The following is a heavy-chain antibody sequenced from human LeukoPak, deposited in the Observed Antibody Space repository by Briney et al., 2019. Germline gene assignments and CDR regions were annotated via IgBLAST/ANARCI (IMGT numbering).Heavy chain of an antibody. V-gene: IGHV3-33*01. Sequence: PGGSLRLSCAASGFTFSSYGMHWVRQAPGKGLEWVAVIWYDGSNKYYADSVKGRFTISRDNSKNTPYLQMNSLRAEDTAVYYCARSWLLGYCSGGSCSGDAFDIWGQGIMVTVSS. J-gene: IGHJ3*02. CDR1: GFTFSSYG. D-gene: IGHD2-15*01. CDR2: IWYDGSNK. CDR3: ARSWLLGYCSGGSCSGDAFDI.